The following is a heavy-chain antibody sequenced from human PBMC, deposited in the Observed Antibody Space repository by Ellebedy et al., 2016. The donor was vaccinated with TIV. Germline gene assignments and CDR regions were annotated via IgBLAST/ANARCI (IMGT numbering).Heavy chain of an antibody. Sequence: AASVKVSCKASGYTFSNYGVSWVRQAPGQGLEWMGWISAYNGNTDFAQKFQDRVTMTTDTSTSTAYMELRSLTSDDTAVYYCARRGLKSIAPAGGGLGHFYYMDVWGKGTTVTVSS. CDR3: ARRGLKSIAPAGGGLGHFYYMDV. J-gene: IGHJ6*03. CDR2: ISAYNGNT. CDR1: GYTFSNYG. V-gene: IGHV1-18*04. D-gene: IGHD6-13*01.